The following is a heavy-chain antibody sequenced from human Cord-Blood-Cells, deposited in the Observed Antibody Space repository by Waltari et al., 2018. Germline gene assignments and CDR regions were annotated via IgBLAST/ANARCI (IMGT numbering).Heavy chain of an antibody. J-gene: IGHJ2*01. CDR1: GGSFRGYY. Sequence: QVQLQQWGAGLLKPSETLSLTCAVYGGSFRGYYWSGIRQPPGKGLEWIGEINHSGSTNYNPSLKSRVTISVDTSKSQFSLKLSSVTAADTAVYYCARGRDWLLWGRGTLVTVSS. CDR2: INHSGST. D-gene: IGHD5-12*01. CDR3: ARGRDWLL. V-gene: IGHV4-34*01.